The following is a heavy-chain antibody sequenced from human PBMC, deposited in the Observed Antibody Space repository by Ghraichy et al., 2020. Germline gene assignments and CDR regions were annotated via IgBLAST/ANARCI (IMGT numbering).Heavy chain of an antibody. J-gene: IGHJ3*02. Sequence: SVKVSCKASGGTFSSYAISWVRQAPGQGLEWMGGIIPIFGTANYAQKFQGRVTITADESTSTAYMELSSLRSEDTAVYYCARAIIAAEASGAFDIWGQGTMVTVSS. CDR3: ARAIIAAEASGAFDI. CDR1: GGTFSSYA. D-gene: IGHD6-13*01. CDR2: IIPIFGTA. V-gene: IGHV1-69*13.